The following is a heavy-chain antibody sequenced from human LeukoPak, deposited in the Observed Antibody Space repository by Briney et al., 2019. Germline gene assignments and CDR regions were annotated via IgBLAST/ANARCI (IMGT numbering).Heavy chain of an antibody. Sequence: GGSLRLSCAASGFTFSSYTIHWVRQAPGKGLEWVTIISYDGSNKYYADSVKGRFTISRDNSKNTLYLQMNSLRAEDTAVYYCASIAAAGTDDSWGQGTLVTVSS. CDR2: ISYDGSNK. V-gene: IGHV3-30-3*01. D-gene: IGHD6-13*01. J-gene: IGHJ4*02. CDR1: GFTFSSYT. CDR3: ASIAAAGTDDS.